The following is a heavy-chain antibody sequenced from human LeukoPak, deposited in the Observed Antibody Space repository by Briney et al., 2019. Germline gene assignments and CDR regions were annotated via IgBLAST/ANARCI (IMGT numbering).Heavy chain of an antibody. CDR2: IYSGGRT. CDR1: GLTVSSKY. J-gene: IGHJ4*02. Sequence: GGSLRLSCAVSGLTVSSKYMTWVRQGPGKGLGWDSLIYSGGRTYYADSVKGRFTISRYNSTNTRYLQMSSLRAEHTAVYFCARELEGSKEGVGYYWGQRTLGTVSP. D-gene: IGHD1-1*01. CDR3: ARELEGSKEGVGYY. V-gene: IGHV3-66*01.